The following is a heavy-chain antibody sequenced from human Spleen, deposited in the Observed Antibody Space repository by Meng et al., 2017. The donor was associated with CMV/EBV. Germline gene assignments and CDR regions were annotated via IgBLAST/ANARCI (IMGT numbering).Heavy chain of an antibody. CDR2: ISSSSSYI. CDR3: ARDDLGTTGTTTEGGMDV. J-gene: IGHJ6*02. CDR1: GFTFSSYS. Sequence: LSLTCAASGFTFSSYSMNWVRQAPGKGLEWVSSISSSSSYIYYADSVKGRFTISRDNAKNSLYLQMNTLRAEDTAVYYCARDDLGTTGTTTEGGMDVWGQGTTVTVSS. D-gene: IGHD1-1*01. V-gene: IGHV3-21*01.